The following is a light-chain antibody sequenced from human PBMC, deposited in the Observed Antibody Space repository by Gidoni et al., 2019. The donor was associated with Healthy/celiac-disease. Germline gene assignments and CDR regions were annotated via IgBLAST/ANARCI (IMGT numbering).Light chain of an antibody. CDR3: QQYDNRPT. V-gene: IGKV1-33*01. J-gene: IGKJ5*01. Sequence: IQRPNSPSSLSASVGDRVTITCHASQDFSNYLNWYQQKPGKAPQLLIYDASYVETGIPSRFSASGSLTHYTFPISSLHPEVIATYYCQQYDNRPTFGQGTRLEIK. CDR1: QDFSNY. CDR2: DAS.